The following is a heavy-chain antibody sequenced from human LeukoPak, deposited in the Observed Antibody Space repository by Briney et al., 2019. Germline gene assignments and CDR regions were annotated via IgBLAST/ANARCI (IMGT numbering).Heavy chain of an antibody. CDR1: GGSISSYY. CDR3: ARTYYDSWGYYEVTY. D-gene: IGHD3-22*01. Sequence: SETLSLTCTVSGGSISSYYWSWIRQPPGKGLEWIGYIYYSGSTNYNPSLKSRVTISVDPSKNQFSLRLRSVTAADTAVYYCARTYYDSWGYYEVTYWGQGTLVTVSS. V-gene: IGHV4-59*01. J-gene: IGHJ4*02. CDR2: IYYSGST.